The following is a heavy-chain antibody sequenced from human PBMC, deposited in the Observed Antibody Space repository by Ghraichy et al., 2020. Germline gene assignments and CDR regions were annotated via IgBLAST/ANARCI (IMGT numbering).Heavy chain of an antibody. Sequence: ASVKVSCKVSGYTLSELSMHWVRQAPGKGLEWMGGFDPEDDETIYAQKFQGRVTMTEDTSTDTAYMELSSLRSEDTAVYYCATSLTYYYESTGYYPSFDYWGQRTLVTVSS. V-gene: IGHV1-24*01. CDR2: FDPEDDET. CDR3: ATSLTYYYESTGYYPSFDY. J-gene: IGHJ4*02. D-gene: IGHD3-22*01. CDR1: GYTLSELS.